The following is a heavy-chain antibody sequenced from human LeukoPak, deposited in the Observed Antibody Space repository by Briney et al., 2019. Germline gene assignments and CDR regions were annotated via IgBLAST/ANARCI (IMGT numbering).Heavy chain of an antibody. CDR3: AKDPRGYSYGYRD. J-gene: IGHJ4*02. Sequence: GGSLRLSCAASGFTFSSYSMNWVRQAPGKGLEWVSSISSSSSYIYYADSVKGRFTISRDNAKNSLYLQMNSLRAEDTAVYYCAKDPRGYSYGYRDWGQGTLVTVSS. D-gene: IGHD5-18*01. CDR1: GFTFSSYS. CDR2: ISSSSSYI. V-gene: IGHV3-21*04.